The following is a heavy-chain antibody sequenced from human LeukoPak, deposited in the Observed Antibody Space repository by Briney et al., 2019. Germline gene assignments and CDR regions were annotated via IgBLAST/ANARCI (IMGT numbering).Heavy chain of an antibody. Sequence: GGSRRLSCAASGFTFSSYSMNWVRQAPGKGLEWVSGISWNSGRIGYADSVKGRFTISRDNAKNSLYLQMNSLRPEDTALYYCASGKWFGESPFDYWGQGTLVTVSS. CDR3: ASGKWFGESPFDY. CDR1: GFTFSSYS. V-gene: IGHV3-9*01. D-gene: IGHD3-10*01. CDR2: ISWNSGRI. J-gene: IGHJ4*02.